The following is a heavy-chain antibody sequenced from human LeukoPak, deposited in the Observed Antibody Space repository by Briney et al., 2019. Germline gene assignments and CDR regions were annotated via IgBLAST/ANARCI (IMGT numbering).Heavy chain of an antibody. D-gene: IGHD1-26*01. CDR1: GFTFSSYS. V-gene: IGHV3-48*02. CDR2: ITASGTAM. J-gene: IGHJ4*02. Sequence: GSLRLSCAASGFTFSSYSMNWVRQAPGKGLELVSHITASGTAMFYADSVMGRFTISRDNAKNSLYLQMNSLRDEDTAVYYCASSGSYRFDYWGQGTLVTVSS. CDR3: ASSGSYRFDY.